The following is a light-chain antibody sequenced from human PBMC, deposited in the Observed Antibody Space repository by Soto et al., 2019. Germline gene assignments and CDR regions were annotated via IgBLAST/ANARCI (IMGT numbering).Light chain of an antibody. CDR1: SSDIGRYNF. Sequence: QSALTQPASMSGSPGQSMTICCTGTSSDIGRYNFVSWYQHHPGKAPKLIIYEATKRPSGVSYRLSGSKSGNTASLTISGLQAEDEADYYCTSYTITSPYVFGTGTKVTVL. V-gene: IGLV2-14*01. CDR3: TSYTITSPYV. J-gene: IGLJ1*01. CDR2: EAT.